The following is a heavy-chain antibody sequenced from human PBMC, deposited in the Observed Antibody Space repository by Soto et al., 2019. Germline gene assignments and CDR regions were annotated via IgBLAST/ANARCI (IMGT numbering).Heavy chain of an antibody. CDR2: IIPIFGTA. J-gene: IGHJ4*02. CDR3: ARAVRDRDGDTEYYFDY. Sequence: SVKVSCKASGGTFSSYAISWVRQAPGQGLEGMGGIIPIFGTANYAQKFQGRVTITADESTSPAYMELSSLRSEGTAVYYCARAVRDRDGDTEYYFDYWGQGTLVTVSS. D-gene: IGHD2-15*01. CDR1: GGTFSSYA. V-gene: IGHV1-69*13.